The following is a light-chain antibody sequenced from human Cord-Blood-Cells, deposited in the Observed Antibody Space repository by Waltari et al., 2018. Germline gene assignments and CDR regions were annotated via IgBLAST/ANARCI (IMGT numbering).Light chain of an antibody. Sequence: DIQMTQSPSSLSASVGDRVTITCQASQDIRNYLNWYQQKPRKDPKLLIYDASNLETGVPSRFSGSGSETDFTFTISSLQPEDIATYYWQQYDNLPLTFGGGTKVEIK. V-gene: IGKV1-33*01. CDR2: DAS. CDR1: QDIRNY. J-gene: IGKJ4*01. CDR3: QQYDNLPLT.